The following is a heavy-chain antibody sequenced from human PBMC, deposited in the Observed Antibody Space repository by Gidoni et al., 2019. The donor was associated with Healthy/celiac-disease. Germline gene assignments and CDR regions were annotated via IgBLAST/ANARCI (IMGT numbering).Heavy chain of an antibody. Sequence: QVQLVQSGAEVKKPGSSVKVSCKASGGTFSSYAISWVRQAPGQGLEWMGRIIPILGIANYAQKFQGRVTITADKSTSTAYMELSSLRSEDTAVYYCARDESGWYVNDYWGQGTLVTVSS. CDR1: GGTFSSYA. CDR3: ARDESGWYVNDY. J-gene: IGHJ4*02. CDR2: IIPILGIA. V-gene: IGHV1-69*04. D-gene: IGHD6-19*01.